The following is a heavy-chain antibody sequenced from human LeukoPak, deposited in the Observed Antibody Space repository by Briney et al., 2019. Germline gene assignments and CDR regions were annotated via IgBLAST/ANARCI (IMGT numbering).Heavy chain of an antibody. CDR3: ARGTDGGFDY. Sequence: PSETLSLTCAVYGGSFSGYYWSWIRQPPGKGLEWIGEINHSGSTNYNPSLKSRVTISVDTSKNQFSLKLSSVTAADTAVYYCARGTDGGFDYWGQGTLVTVSS. J-gene: IGHJ4*02. CDR1: GGSFSGYY. V-gene: IGHV4-34*01. CDR2: INHSGST.